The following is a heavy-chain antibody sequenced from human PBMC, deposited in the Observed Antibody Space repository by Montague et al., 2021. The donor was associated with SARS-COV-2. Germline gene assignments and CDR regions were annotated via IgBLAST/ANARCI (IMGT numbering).Heavy chain of an antibody. D-gene: IGHD4-17*01. J-gene: IGHJ4*02. CDR1: FSGVWSNTAA. CDR3: VRDTGSAQAGFDA. V-gene: IGHV6-1*01. CDR2: TNYRSKWTS. Sequence: CAISFSGVWSNTAAWNWIRQSPSGGLEWLGRTNYRSKWTSDYATSVEGRISIDPDTSKNQFFLHLRSVTPEDTGVYYCVRDTGSAQAGFDAWGQGTLVTVSS.